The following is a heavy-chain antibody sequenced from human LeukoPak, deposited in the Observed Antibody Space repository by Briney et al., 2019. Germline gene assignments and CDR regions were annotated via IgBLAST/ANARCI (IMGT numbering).Heavy chain of an antibody. CDR1: GGSISSYY. V-gene: IGHV4-38-2*02. Sequence: PSETLSLTCTVSGGSISSYYWGWIRQPPGKGLEWIGSIYHSGSTYYNPSLKSRVTISVDTSKNQFSLKLSSVTAADTAVYYCARGPKMTMVRGVINSGNYWGQGTLVTVSS. CDR3: ARGPKMTMVRGVINSGNY. CDR2: IYHSGST. D-gene: IGHD3-10*01. J-gene: IGHJ4*02.